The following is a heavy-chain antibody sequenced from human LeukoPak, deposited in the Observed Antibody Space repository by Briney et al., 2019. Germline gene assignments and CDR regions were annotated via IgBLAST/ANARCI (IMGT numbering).Heavy chain of an antibody. CDR3: ARRPYLLYSSSEWYFDY. CDR1: GYSFTSYW. V-gene: IGHV5-51*01. Sequence: GESLKISCKGSGYSFTSYWIGWVRQMPGKSLEWMGIIYPGDSDTRYSPSFQGQVTISADKSISTAYLQWSSLKASDTAMYYCARRPYLLYSSSEWYFDYWGQGTLVTVSS. D-gene: IGHD6-6*01. CDR2: IYPGDSDT. J-gene: IGHJ4*02.